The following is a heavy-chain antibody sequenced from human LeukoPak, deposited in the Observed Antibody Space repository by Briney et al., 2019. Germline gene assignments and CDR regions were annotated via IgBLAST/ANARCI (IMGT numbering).Heavy chain of an antibody. V-gene: IGHV4-59*12. CDR2: IYYSGST. Sequence: SETLSLTCTVSGGSISSYYWSWIRQPPGKGLEWIGYIYYSGSTNYNPSLKSRVTISVDKSKNQFSLKLSSVTAADTAVYYCARARAAAGIDYWGQGTLVTVSS. CDR3: ARARAAAGIDY. J-gene: IGHJ4*02. D-gene: IGHD6-13*01. CDR1: GGSISSYY.